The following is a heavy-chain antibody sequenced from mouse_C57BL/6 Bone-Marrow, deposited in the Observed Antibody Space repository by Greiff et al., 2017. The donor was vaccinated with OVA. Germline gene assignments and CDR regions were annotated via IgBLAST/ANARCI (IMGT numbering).Heavy chain of an antibody. CDR3: TRRGGYYYGSSYAWFAD. J-gene: IGHJ3*01. CDR2: IYPGNSDT. D-gene: IGHD1-1*01. CDR1: GYTFTSYW. V-gene: IGHV1-5*01. Sequence: VQLQQSGTVLARPGASVKMSCKTSGYTFTSYWMHWVKQRPGQGLEWIGAIYPGNSDTSYNQKFKGKAKLTAVTSASTAYMELSSLTNEDSAVYDCTRRGGYYYGSSYAWFADWGQGTLVTVSA.